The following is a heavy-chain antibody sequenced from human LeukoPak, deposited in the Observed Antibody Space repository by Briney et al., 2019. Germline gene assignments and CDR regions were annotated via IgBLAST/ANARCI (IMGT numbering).Heavy chain of an antibody. Sequence: SETLSLTCTVSGGSISSSSYYWGWIRQPPGKGLEWIGSIYYSGSTYYNPSLKSRVTISVDTSKNQFSLKLSSVTAADTAVYYCARDQGHSSKDYYGMDVWGQGTTVTVSS. CDR1: GGSISSSSYY. CDR2: IYYSGST. V-gene: IGHV4-39*07. J-gene: IGHJ6*02. D-gene: IGHD6-19*01. CDR3: ARDQGHSSKDYYGMDV.